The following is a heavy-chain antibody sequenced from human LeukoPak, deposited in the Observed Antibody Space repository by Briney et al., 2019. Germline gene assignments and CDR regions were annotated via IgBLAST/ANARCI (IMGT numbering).Heavy chain of an antibody. CDR1: GFTVSRNY. J-gene: IGHJ4*02. D-gene: IGHD4-17*01. CDR2: IYSGGTT. V-gene: IGHV3-53*01. Sequence: HPGGSLRLSCAASGFTVSRNYMSWVRQAPGKGLEWVSVIYSGGTTYYADSVKGRFTISRHNSKNTLYLQMNSLRAEDTAVYYYAKDHHGDYSIQDYWGQGTLVTVSS. CDR3: AKDHHGDYSIQDY.